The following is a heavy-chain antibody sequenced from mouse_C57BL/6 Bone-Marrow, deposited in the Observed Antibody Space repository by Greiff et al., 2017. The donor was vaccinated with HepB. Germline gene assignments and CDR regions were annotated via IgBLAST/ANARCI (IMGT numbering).Heavy chain of an antibody. J-gene: IGHJ1*03. CDR3: ARKVYYYGSSYGYFDV. Sequence: VQLKESVAELVRPGASVKLSCTASGFNIKNTYMHWVKQRPEQGLEWIGRIDPANGNTKYAPKFQGKATITADTSSNTAYLQLSSLTSEDTAIYYWARKVYYYGSSYGYFDVWGTGTTVTVSS. D-gene: IGHD1-1*01. V-gene: IGHV14-3*01. CDR2: IDPANGNT. CDR1: GFNIKNTY.